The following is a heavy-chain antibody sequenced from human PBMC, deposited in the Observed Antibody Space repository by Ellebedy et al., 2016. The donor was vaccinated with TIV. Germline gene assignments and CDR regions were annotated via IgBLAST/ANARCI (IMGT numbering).Heavy chain of an antibody. CDR2: IYYSGST. CDR3: ARLEWRGGTMDV. J-gene: IGHJ6*02. CDR1: GGSISSSSYY. D-gene: IGHD1-14*01. V-gene: IGHV4-39*01. Sequence: SETLSLTCTVSGGSISSSSYYWGWIRQPPGKGLEWIGSIYYSGSTYYNPSLKSRVTISVDTSKNQFSLKLSSVTAADTAVYYCARLEWRGGTMDVWGQGTTVTVSS.